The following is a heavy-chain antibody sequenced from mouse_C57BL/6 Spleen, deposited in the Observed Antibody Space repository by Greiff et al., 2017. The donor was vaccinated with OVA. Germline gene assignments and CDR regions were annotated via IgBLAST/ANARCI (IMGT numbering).Heavy chain of an antibody. CDR2: ISSGSSTI. D-gene: IGHD1-1*01. Sequence: EVMLVESGGGLVKPGGSLKLSCAASGFTFSDYGMHWVRQAPEKGLEWVAYISSGSSTIYYADTVKGRFTISRDNAKNTLFMQMTSLSAEDTAMYYCARLYGPFDYWGQGTTLTVSS. J-gene: IGHJ2*01. CDR3: ARLYGPFDY. CDR1: GFTFSDYG. V-gene: IGHV5-17*01.